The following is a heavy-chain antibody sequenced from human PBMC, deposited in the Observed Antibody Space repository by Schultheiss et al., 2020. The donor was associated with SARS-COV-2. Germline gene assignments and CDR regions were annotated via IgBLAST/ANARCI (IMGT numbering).Heavy chain of an antibody. J-gene: IGHJ4*02. Sequence: GESLKISCAASGFTVSSYSMNWVRQAPGKGLEWVSSISSSSSYIYYADSVKGRFTISRDNAKNSLYLQMNSLRAEDTAVYYCARDLGRNYDFWSGYPDYWGQGTLVTVSS. CDR2: ISSSSSYI. V-gene: IGHV3-21*04. CDR1: GFTVSSYS. D-gene: IGHD3-3*01. CDR3: ARDLGRNYDFWSGYPDY.